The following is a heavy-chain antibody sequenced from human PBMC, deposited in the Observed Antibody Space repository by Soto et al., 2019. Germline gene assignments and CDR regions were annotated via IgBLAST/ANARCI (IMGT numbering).Heavy chain of an antibody. J-gene: IGHJ4*02. V-gene: IGHV4-30-4*01. CDR1: GGSISSDEYC. D-gene: IGHD1-26*01. CDR3: ARGPSGDKVDY. CDR2: IYNRGST. Sequence: QVQLQESGPGLVEPSQTLSLTCTVSGGSISSDEYCWSWIRQTPGKGLEWIGHIYNRGSTYSNPSRKGRVTIAADTSKTQFSLKLSSVTAADTAVYFCARGPSGDKVDYWGQGTLVTVSS.